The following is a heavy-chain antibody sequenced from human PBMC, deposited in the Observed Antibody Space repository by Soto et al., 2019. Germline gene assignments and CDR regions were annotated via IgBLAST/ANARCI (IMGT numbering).Heavy chain of an antibody. CDR3: ARQATYSSSWPD. CDR1: GYSFTSYW. V-gene: IGHV5-51*01. Sequence: LGESLKISCKGSGYSFTSYWIGWVRQMPGRGLEWMGIIYPADSDTRYSPSFQGQVTISADKSISTAYLQWSSLKASDTAMYFCARQATYSSSWPDWGQGTLVTVSS. CDR2: IYPADSDT. D-gene: IGHD6-13*01. J-gene: IGHJ4*02.